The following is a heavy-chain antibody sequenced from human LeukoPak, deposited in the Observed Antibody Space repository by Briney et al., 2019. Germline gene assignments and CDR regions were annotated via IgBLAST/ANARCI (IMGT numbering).Heavy chain of an antibody. Sequence: GGSLRLSCAASGFTVSSNYMSWVRQAPGKGLEWVSVIYSAGSTYYADSVKGRFTISRDNSKNTLYLQMNSLRAEDTAVYYCARAIYSGSSRTNAFGIWGQGTMVTVSS. V-gene: IGHV3-66*02. J-gene: IGHJ3*02. CDR3: ARAIYSGSSRTNAFGI. CDR2: IYSAGST. CDR1: GFTVSSNY. D-gene: IGHD1-26*01.